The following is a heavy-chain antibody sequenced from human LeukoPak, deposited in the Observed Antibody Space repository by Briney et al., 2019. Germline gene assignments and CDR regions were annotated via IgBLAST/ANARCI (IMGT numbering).Heavy chain of an antibody. CDR2: IGGSGDNT. Sequence: GGSLRLSCAASGFTFSSYAMSWVRQAPGKGLERVSGIGGSGDNTYYADSVKGRFTISRDNANNSLYLQMSSLRPEDTAVYYCAREYSSSSGRAFDIWGQGTMVTVSS. CDR3: AREYSSSSGRAFDI. V-gene: IGHV3-23*01. CDR1: GFTFSSYA. D-gene: IGHD6-6*01. J-gene: IGHJ3*02.